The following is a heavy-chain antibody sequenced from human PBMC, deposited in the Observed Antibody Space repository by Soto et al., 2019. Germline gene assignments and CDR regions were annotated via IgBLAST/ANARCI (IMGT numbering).Heavy chain of an antibody. CDR1: GYSFTSYW. V-gene: IGHV5-10-1*01. CDR2: IDPSDSYT. CDR3: ARQVRSRTHDLYSSYDGMDV. Sequence: GESLKISCKGSGYSFTSYWISWVRQMPGKGLEWMGRIDPSDSYTNYSPSFQGHVTISADKSISTAYLQWSSLKASDTAMYYCARQVRSRTHDLYSSYDGMDVWGQGTTVTVS. D-gene: IGHD3-10*01. J-gene: IGHJ6*02.